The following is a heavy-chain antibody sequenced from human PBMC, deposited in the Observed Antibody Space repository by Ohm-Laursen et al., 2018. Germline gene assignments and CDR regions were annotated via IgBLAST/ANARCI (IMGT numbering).Heavy chain of an antibody. CDR2: IYKSGST. CDR1: GGSISSYY. Sequence: SETLSLTCSVSGGSISSYYWSWTRQSPGKGLEWIGYIYKSGSTNYNPSLKSRVTISVDTSKNQFSLKLSSVTAADRAVYYCASGSGYDSSGSFDYWGQGTLVTVSS. CDR3: ASGSGYDSSGSFDY. J-gene: IGHJ4*02. V-gene: IGHV4-59*01. D-gene: IGHD3-22*01.